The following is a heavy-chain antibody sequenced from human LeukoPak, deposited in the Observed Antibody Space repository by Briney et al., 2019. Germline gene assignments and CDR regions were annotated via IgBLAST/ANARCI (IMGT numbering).Heavy chain of an antibody. CDR3: ARHPYQLLWLSWFDP. Sequence: SETLSLTCAVYGGSFSGYYWGWIRQPPGKGLEWIGSIYYSGSTYYNPSLKSRVTISVDTSKNQFSLKLSSVTAADTAVYYCARHPYQLLWLSWFDPWGQGTLVTVSS. D-gene: IGHD2-2*01. J-gene: IGHJ5*02. CDR1: GGSFSGYY. V-gene: IGHV4-39*01. CDR2: IYYSGST.